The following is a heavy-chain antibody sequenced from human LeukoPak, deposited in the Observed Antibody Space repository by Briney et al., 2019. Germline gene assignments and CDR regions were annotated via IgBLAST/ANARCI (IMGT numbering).Heavy chain of an antibody. J-gene: IGHJ4*02. V-gene: IGHV4-39*01. CDR1: GGSISSSSYY. D-gene: IGHD4-17*01. Sequence: SETLSLTCTVSGGSISSSSYYWGWIRQPPGKGLEWIGSIYYSGNTYYNPSLKSRVTISVDTSKNQFSPKLSSVTAADTAVYYCARMTMVTTYFDYWGQGTLVTVSS. CDR3: ARMTMVTTYFDY. CDR2: IYYSGNT.